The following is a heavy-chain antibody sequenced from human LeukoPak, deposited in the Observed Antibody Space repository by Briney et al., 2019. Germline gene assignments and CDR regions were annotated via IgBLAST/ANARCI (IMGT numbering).Heavy chain of an antibody. D-gene: IGHD1-7*01. CDR1: GGSFSGYY. J-gene: IGHJ4*02. Sequence: SETLSLTWAVYGGSFSGYYWSWIRQPPGKGLEWIGEINHSGSTNYNPSLKSRVTISVDTSKNQFSLKLSSVTAADTAVYYCARGFDPGTIDYWGQGTLVTVSS. V-gene: IGHV4-34*01. CDR3: ARGFDPGTIDY. CDR2: INHSGST.